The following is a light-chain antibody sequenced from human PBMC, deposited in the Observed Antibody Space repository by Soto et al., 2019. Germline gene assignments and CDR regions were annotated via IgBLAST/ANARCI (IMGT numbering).Light chain of an antibody. J-gene: IGKJ3*01. Sequence: DIQMTQSPSSLSASVGDRVTITCRASQGISNYIAWYQQKPGKAPKLLIYAASTLQSGVPSRFSGSGSGTDFTLTINSLKPEDVATYSCQKYSSVPLFGPGAKVYSK. CDR2: AAS. CDR1: QGISNY. CDR3: QKYSSVPL. V-gene: IGKV1-27*01.